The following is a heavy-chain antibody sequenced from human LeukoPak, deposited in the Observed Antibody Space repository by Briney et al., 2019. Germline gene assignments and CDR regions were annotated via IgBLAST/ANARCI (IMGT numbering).Heavy chain of an antibody. CDR1: GWSFSGYY. V-gene: IGHV4-34*01. Sequence: SETLSLTCAVYGWSFSGYYWNWIRQPPGKGLEWIGEINHSGNTNYNPSPKSRVTISVDTSKNQFSLQLSSVTAADTAVYYCARRVLRGWVFDSWGQGTLVTVSS. CDR3: ARRVLRGWVFDS. CDR2: INHSGNT. J-gene: IGHJ4*02. D-gene: IGHD6-19*01.